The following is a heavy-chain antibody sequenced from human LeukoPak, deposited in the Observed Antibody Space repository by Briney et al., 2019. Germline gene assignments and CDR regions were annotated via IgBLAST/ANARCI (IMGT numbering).Heavy chain of an antibody. V-gene: IGHV3-30*18. D-gene: IGHD6-19*01. CDR3: AKVRWDNSGWYYLDT. J-gene: IGHJ4*02. Sequence: GGSLRLSCAASGFIFSDYNMRWVRQAPGKGLECMAVISYHGINEYYADSVKGRFTISRDNSKSTLHLQMNSLRAEDTAVYYCAKVRWDNSGWYYLDTWGQGTLLTVSS. CDR2: ISYHGINE. CDR1: GFIFSDYN.